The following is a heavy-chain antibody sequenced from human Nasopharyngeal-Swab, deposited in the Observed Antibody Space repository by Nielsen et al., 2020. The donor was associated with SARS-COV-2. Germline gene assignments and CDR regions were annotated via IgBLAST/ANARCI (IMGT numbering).Heavy chain of an antibody. Sequence: KVSCKGSGYSFTSYWIGWVRQMPGKGLEWMGIIYPGDSDTRYRPSFQGQVTISADKSISTAYLQWSSLKASDTAMYYCARFTPPGRYYDFWFYYMDVWGKGTTVTVSS. D-gene: IGHD3-3*01. CDR1: GYSFTSYW. CDR2: IYPGDSDT. J-gene: IGHJ6*03. V-gene: IGHV5-51*01. CDR3: ARFTPPGRYYDFWFYYMDV.